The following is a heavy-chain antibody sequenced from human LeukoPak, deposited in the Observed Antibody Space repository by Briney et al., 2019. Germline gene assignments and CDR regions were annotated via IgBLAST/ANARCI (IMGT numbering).Heavy chain of an antibody. CDR3: AKERTDYSNYCFDY. CDR1: GFTSSSYA. J-gene: IGHJ4*02. Sequence: PGGSLRLSCAASGFTSSSYAMSWVRQAPGKGLEWGSAISGSGGSTYYADSVKGRFTISRDNSKNTLYLQMNSLRAEDAAVYYCAKERTDYSNYCFDYWGQGTLVTVSS. CDR2: ISGSGGST. D-gene: IGHD4-11*01. V-gene: IGHV3-23*01.